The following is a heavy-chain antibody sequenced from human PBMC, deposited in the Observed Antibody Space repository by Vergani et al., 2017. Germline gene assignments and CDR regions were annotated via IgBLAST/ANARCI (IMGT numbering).Heavy chain of an antibody. J-gene: IGHJ4*02. Sequence: QVQLVQSGAEVKKPGSSVKVSCKASGGTFSSYALNWVRQAPGQGLEWMGSIIPSLATTIYAQNFQGRVTITADKSTSTAYMELSSLRSEDTAVYYCARSIAAAGAEFDYWGQGTLVTVSS. CDR3: ARSIAAAGAEFDY. D-gene: IGHD6-13*01. CDR1: GGTFSSYA. V-gene: IGHV1-69*04. CDR2: IIPSLATT.